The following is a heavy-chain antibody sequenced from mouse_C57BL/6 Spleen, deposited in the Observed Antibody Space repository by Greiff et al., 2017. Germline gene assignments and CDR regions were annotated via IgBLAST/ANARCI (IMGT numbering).Heavy chain of an antibody. V-gene: IGHV5-16*01. CDR3: ARDRGYYYGSSHYYAMDY. CDR1: GFTFSDYY. D-gene: IGHD1-1*01. CDR2: INYDGSST. J-gene: IGHJ4*01. Sequence: EVQLEESEGGLVQPGSSMKLSCTASGFTFSDYYMAWVRQVPEKGLEWVANINYDGSSTYYLDSLKSRFIISRDNAKNILYLQMSSLKSEDTATYYCARDRGYYYGSSHYYAMDYWGQGTSVTVSS.